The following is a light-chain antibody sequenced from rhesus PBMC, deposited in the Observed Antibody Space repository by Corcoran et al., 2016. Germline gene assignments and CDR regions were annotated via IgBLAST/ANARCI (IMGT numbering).Light chain of an antibody. CDR2: RAA. J-gene: IGKJ2*01. V-gene: IGKV1-69*01. Sequence: DIQMTQSPSSLSASVGDRVTITCRASQGISNWLDWYQQKPGKAPKLLIYRAANLETGVPSRFRGSGSGTDFTLTISSLRPEDIATYYCQQHDNSPYSFGQGTKVEIK. CDR3: QQHDNSPYS. CDR1: QGISNW.